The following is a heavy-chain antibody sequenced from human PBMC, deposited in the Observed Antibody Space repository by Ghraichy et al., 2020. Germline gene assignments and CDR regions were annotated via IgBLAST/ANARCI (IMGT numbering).Heavy chain of an antibody. V-gene: IGHV1-18*01. J-gene: IGHJ4*02. CDR2: ISAYNGNT. CDR3: ARIGYCSSISSCPADY. D-gene: IGHD2-2*01. CDR1: GYTFTSYG. Sequence: ASVKVSCKASGYTFTSYGISWVRQAPGQGLEWMGWISAYNGNTNYAQKLQGRVTMTTDTSTSTAYMELRSLRSDDTAVYYCARIGYCSSISSCPADYRGQGTLVTVSS.